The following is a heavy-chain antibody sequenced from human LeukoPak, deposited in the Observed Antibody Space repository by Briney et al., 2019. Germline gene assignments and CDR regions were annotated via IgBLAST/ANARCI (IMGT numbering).Heavy chain of an antibody. CDR1: GFTFGDYT. V-gene: IGHV3-49*04. J-gene: IGHJ4*02. D-gene: IGHD1-26*01. Sequence: TGGSLRLSCTASGFTFGDYTMSWVRQAPGKGLQWVGFIRSKAYGATTEYAASVKGRFTISRDDSKSIAYLQMNSLKTEDTAMYYCTRDGATLDYWGLGTLVTVSS. CDR3: TRDGATLDY. CDR2: IRSKAYGATT.